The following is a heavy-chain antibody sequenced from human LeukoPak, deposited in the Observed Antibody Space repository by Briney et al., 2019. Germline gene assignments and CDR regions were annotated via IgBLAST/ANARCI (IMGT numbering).Heavy chain of an antibody. CDR3: AKANYYDSSGYFDY. CDR2: ISWNSGSI. CDR1: GFTFDDYA. Sequence: PGRSPRLSCAASGFTFDDYAMHWVRQAPGKGLEWVSGISWNSGSIGYADSVKGRFTISRDNAKNSLYLQMNSLRAEDTALYYCAKANYYDSSGYFDYWGQGTLVTVSS. V-gene: IGHV3-9*01. D-gene: IGHD3-22*01. J-gene: IGHJ4*02.